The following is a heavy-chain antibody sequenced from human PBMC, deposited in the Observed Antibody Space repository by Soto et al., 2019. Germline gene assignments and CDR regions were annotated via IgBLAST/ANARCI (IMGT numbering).Heavy chain of an antibody. CDR1: GATFSSYA. J-gene: IGHJ4*02. V-gene: IGHV1-69*06. CDR3: ARDKGAYYSHLVY. Sequence: QVLLVQSGAEVKKPGSSVKVSCKLSGATFSSYAMSWVRQAPGQGLEWIGGIIPFFGTPNYAQKFQGRVNITADTSTGTFYMELSSPRSYDTAAYYCARDKGAYYSHLVYWGQGTLVTVSS. CDR2: IIPFFGTP. D-gene: IGHD3-22*01.